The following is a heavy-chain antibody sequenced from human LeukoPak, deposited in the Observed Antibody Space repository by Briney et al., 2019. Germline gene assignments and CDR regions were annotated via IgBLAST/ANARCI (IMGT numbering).Heavy chain of an antibody. CDR2: IYYSGST. Sequence: SETLSLTCTVSGGSISSGGYYWSWIRQHPGRGLEWIGYIYYSGSTYYNPSLKSRVTISVDTSKNQFSLKLSSVTAADTAVYYCARGTISYHSRSRLAFDIWGQGTMVTVSS. D-gene: IGHD3-22*01. J-gene: IGHJ3*02. CDR3: ARGTISYHSRSRLAFDI. CDR1: GGSISSGGYY. V-gene: IGHV4-31*03.